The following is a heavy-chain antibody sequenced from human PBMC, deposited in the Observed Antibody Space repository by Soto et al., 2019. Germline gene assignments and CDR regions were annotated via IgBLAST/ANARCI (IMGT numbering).Heavy chain of an antibody. J-gene: IGHJ4*02. Sequence: GGSLRLSCAASEFTLSNYFMSWIRQAPGQGLEWLSYISGSGRTIHYADSVKGRFSISRDNARKSLYLQMNSLRAEDTAVYYCARDGPSATYFDYWGQGILVTVSS. CDR3: ARDGPSATYFDY. V-gene: IGHV3-11*01. CDR2: ISGSGRTI. CDR1: EFTLSNYF. D-gene: IGHD3-10*01.